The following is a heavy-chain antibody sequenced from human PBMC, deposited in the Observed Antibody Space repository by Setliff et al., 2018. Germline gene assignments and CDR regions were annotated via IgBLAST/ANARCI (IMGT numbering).Heavy chain of an antibody. CDR3: ARSTETFSGEDFYFFYYMDV. D-gene: IGHD4-4*01. Sequence: GGSLRLSCAASGFTFSTYEMNWVRQAPGKGLEWVSYISSDGSTVFYADSVKGRFTISRDSSRNTLYLQMSSLRPEDTALYYCARSTETFSGEDFYFFYYMDVWGKGTTVTVSS. J-gene: IGHJ6*03. V-gene: IGHV3-48*03. CDR1: GFTFSTYE. CDR2: ISSDGSTV.